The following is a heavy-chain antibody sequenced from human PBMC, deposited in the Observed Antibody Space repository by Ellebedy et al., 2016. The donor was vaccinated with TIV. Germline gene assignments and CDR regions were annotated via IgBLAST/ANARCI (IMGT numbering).Heavy chain of an antibody. Sequence: GESLKISXAASGFTFSRYAMHWVRQAPGKGLEWVAVISYDESNERYADSVKGRFTISRDNSKNTLYLQMNNLRPEDTALYYCAKNRQFYANFATLDYWGQGILVTVSS. J-gene: IGHJ4*02. CDR3: AKNRQFYANFATLDY. V-gene: IGHV3-30*04. CDR1: GFTFSRYA. CDR2: ISYDESNE. D-gene: IGHD2/OR15-2a*01.